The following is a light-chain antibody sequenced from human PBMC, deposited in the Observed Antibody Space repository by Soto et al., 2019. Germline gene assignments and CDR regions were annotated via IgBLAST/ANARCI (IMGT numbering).Light chain of an antibody. CDR2: SNS. Sequence: QAVLTQPPSASGTPGQRVTISCSGSSSNIGSNTVNWYQQLPGMAPKLLIFSNSQRPSGVPDRFSGSKSGTSASLAISGLQSEDEADYYCAAWDDSLNGAVFGGGTQLTVL. J-gene: IGLJ7*01. CDR1: SSNIGSNT. CDR3: AAWDDSLNGAV. V-gene: IGLV1-44*01.